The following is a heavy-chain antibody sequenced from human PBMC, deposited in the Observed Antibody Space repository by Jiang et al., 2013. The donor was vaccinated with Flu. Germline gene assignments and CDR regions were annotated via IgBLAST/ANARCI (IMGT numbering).Heavy chain of an antibody. Sequence: GAEVKKPGASVKVSCKASGYTFTSYGISWVRQAPGQGLEWMGWISAYNGNTNYAQKLQGRVTMTTDTSTSTAYMELRSLRSDDTAVYYCARVVARGDYPYYFDYWGQGTLVTVSS. CDR3: ARVVARGDYPYYFDY. CDR2: ISAYNGNT. CDR1: GYTFTSYG. J-gene: IGHJ4*02. V-gene: IGHV1-18*01. D-gene: IGHD4-17*01.